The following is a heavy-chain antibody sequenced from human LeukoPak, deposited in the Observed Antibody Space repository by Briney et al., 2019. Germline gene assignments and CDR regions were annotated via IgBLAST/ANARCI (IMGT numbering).Heavy chain of an antibody. CDR2: INHSGST. D-gene: IGHD3-10*01. J-gene: IGHJ5*02. Sequence: GSLRLSCAASGFTVSSNYMSWVRQPPGKGLEWIGEINHSGSTNYSPSLKSRVTISVDTSKNQFSLKLSSVTAADTAVYYCARGTYSWGQGTLVTVSS. V-gene: IGHV4-34*01. CDR3: ARGTYS. CDR1: GFTVSSNY.